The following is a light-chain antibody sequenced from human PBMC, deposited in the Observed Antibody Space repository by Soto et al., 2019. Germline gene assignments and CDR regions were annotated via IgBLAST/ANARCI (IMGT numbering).Light chain of an antibody. CDR1: QTISSNY. CDR2: GAS. J-gene: IGKJ3*01. Sequence: EIVLTQSRGTLSLSAGARATLSCRASQTISSNYLAWYQQKPGQAPRLLIFGASYRATGIPDRFSGSGSGTDFTRTISRLEPEDFAVYYFQQYGRSPPEFTFCPGTKSGYQT. CDR3: QQYGRSPPEFT. V-gene: IGKV3-20*01.